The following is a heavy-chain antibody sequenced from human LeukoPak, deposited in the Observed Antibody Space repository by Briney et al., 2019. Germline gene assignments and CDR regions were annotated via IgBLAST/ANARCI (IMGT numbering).Heavy chain of an antibody. CDR1: GFTFSSHW. J-gene: IGHJ4*02. D-gene: IGHD6-6*01. CDR3: AKDQEYSSSSFDY. Sequence: GGSLRLSCVASGFTFSSHWMTWVRQAPGKGLEWVATINQDGSEKYYVDSVKGRFTISRDNAKNSLYLQMNSLRAEDTAVYYCAKDQEYSSSSFDYWGQGTLVTVSS. V-gene: IGHV3-7*03. CDR2: INQDGSEK.